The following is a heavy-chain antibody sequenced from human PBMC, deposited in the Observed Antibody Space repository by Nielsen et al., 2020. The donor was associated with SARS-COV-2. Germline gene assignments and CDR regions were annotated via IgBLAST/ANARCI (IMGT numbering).Heavy chain of an antibody. V-gene: IGHV4-34*01. CDR1: GGSFSGYY. CDR3: ARGRSSSWSHNWFDP. Sequence: SETLSLTCAVYGGSFSGYYWSWIRQPPGKGLEWIGEINHSGSTNYNPSLKSRVTISVDTSKNQFSLKLSSVTAADTAVYYCARGRSSSWSHNWFDPWGQGTLVTVSS. CDR2: INHSGST. J-gene: IGHJ5*02. D-gene: IGHD6-13*01.